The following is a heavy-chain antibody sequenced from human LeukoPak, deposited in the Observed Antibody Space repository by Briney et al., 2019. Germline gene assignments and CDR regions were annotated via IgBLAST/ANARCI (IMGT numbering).Heavy chain of an antibody. CDR2: IYYSGST. J-gene: IGHJ4*02. CDR1: GGSISSYY. V-gene: IGHV4-59*01. D-gene: IGHD5-24*01. CDR3: AAGRDGYNYPFDY. Sequence: SETLSLTCTVSGGSISSYYWSWIRQPPGKGLEWIGYIYYSGSTNYNPSLKSRVTISVDTSKNQFSLKLSSVTAADTAVYYCAAGRDGYNYPFDYWGQGTLVTVSS.